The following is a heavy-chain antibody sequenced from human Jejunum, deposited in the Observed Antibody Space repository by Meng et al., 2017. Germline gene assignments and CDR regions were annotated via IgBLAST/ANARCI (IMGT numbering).Heavy chain of an antibody. V-gene: IGHV3-72*01. Sequence: GGSLRLSCAASGFTFGDYYMDWVRQAPGKGLEWVGRNRNKANSYTTEYAASVKGRFTISRDDSKNSVYLQMNSLKTEDTAVYYCVRVPKIVGTTTFFDYWGQGTLVTVSS. CDR3: VRVPKIVGTTTFFDY. J-gene: IGHJ4*02. CDR1: GFTFGDYY. D-gene: IGHD1-26*01. CDR2: NRNKANSYTT.